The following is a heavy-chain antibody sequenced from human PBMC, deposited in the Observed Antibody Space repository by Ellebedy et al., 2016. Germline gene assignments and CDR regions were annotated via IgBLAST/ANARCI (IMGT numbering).Heavy chain of an antibody. J-gene: IGHJ4*02. V-gene: IGHV3-23*01. D-gene: IGHD3-10*01. CDR1: GFTFSSHA. CDR3: ANVGGSGTYYNGY. CDR2: VVGSGERT. Sequence: GGSLRLSYEASGFTFSSHAMSWVRQAPGKGPEWVSAVVGSGERTFYADSVKGRFTISRDNSKNRLYLQMSSLKVEDTATYYCANVGGSGTYYNGYWGQGTLVTVSS.